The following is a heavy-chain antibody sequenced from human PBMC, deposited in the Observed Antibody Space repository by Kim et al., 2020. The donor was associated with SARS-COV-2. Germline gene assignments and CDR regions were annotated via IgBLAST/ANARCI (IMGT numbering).Heavy chain of an antibody. Sequence: NGNTKYSQKFQGRVTITRATSATTAYMELSSLRSEDTAVYYCARDKATADWGQGTVVTVSS. V-gene: IGHV1-3*01. CDR3: ARDKATAD. CDR2: NGNT. D-gene: IGHD4-4*01. J-gene: IGHJ4*02.